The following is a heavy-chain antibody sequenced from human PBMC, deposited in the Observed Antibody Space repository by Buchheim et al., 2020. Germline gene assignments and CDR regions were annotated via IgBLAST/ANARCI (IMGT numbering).Heavy chain of an antibody. CDR3: ARWSATYYYYYYMDV. V-gene: IGHV3-21*01. J-gene: IGHJ6*03. Sequence: EVQLVESGGGLVKPGGSLRLSCAASGFTFSSYSMNWVRQAPGKGLEWVSSISSSSSYIYYADSVKGRFTISRDNAKKSLYLQMNSLRAEDTAVYYCARWSATYYYYYYMDVWGKGTT. CDR1: GFTFSSYS. D-gene: IGHD6-25*01. CDR2: ISSSSSYI.